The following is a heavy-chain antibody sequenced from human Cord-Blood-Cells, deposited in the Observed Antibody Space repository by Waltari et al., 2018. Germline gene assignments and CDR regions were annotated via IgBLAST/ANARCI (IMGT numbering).Heavy chain of an antibody. D-gene: IGHD6-25*01. Sequence: QVQLVQSGAEVKKPGSSVKVSCKASGGTFSSYAISWVRQAAGQGLEWMGGIIPIFGTANYAQKFQGRVTITADKSTSTAYMELSSLRSEDTAVYYCARDGAAPSNYWYFDLWGRGTLVTVSS. CDR1: GGTFSSYA. CDR3: ARDGAAPSNYWYFDL. CDR2: IIPIFGTA. V-gene: IGHV1-69*06. J-gene: IGHJ2*01.